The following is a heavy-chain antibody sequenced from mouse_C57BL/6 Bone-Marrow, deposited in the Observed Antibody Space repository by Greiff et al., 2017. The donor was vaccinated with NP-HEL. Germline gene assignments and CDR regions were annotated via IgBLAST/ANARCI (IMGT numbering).Heavy chain of an antibody. CDR1: GFTFSYYG. CDR2: ISNLAYSI. CDR3: ARQLRLGFAY. D-gene: IGHD3-2*02. Sequence: EVQRVESGGGLVQPGGSLKLSCAASGFTFSYYGMAWVRQAPRKGPEWVAFISNLAYSIYYADTVTGRFTISRENAKNTLYLEMSSLRSEDTAMYYCARQLRLGFAYWGQGTLVTVSA. V-gene: IGHV5-15*01. J-gene: IGHJ3*01.